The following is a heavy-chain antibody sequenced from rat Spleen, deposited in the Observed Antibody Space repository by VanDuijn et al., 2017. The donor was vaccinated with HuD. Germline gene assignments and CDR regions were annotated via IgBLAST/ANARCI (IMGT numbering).Heavy chain of an antibody. J-gene: IGHJ2*01. CDR2: ISSGGST. CDR1: GVSFTDYS. V-gene: IGHV2S12*01. D-gene: IGHD1-9*01. Sequence: VQVKESGPGLVQRSQTLSLTCTVSGVSFTDYSVHWVRQPPGKGLEWIAAISSGGSTYYNSALKSRLSISRDTSKSQVFLKMNSLKTEDTAMYFCARWYGYNYFDYWGQGVMVTVSS. CDR3: ARWYGYNYFDY.